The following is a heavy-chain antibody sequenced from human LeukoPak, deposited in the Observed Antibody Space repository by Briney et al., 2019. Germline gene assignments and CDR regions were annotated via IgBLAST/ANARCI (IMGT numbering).Heavy chain of an antibody. J-gene: IGHJ3*02. CDR1: GGSISSYY. CDR2: VYYTGST. D-gene: IGHD1-26*01. Sequence: SETLSLTCTVSGGSISSYYWSWVRQPPGKGLEWIGFVYYTGSTNYSPSLKSRVTISVDTSKNQFSLKLSSVTAADTAIYYCTRGRWELLGDWENAFDIWGQGTMVTVSS. V-gene: IGHV4-59*12. CDR3: TRGRWELLGDWENAFDI.